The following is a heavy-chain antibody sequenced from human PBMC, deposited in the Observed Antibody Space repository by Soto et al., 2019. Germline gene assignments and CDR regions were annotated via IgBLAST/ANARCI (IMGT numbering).Heavy chain of an antibody. V-gene: IGHV4-30-4*01. CDR2: IYYSGST. CDR3: ARDLWFRPDSSGYGWFDP. CDR1: GGSISSGDYY. Sequence: QVQLQESGPGLVKPSQTLSLTCTVSGGSISSGDYYWSWIRQPPGKGLEWIGYIYYSGSTYYNPSLKSRVTISVDTSKNQFSLKLSSVTAADTAVYYCARDLWFRPDSSGYGWFDPWGQGTLVTVSS. J-gene: IGHJ5*02. D-gene: IGHD3-22*01.